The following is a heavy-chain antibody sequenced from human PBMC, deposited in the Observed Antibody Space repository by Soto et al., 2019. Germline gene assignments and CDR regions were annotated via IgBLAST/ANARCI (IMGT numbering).Heavy chain of an antibody. J-gene: IGHJ6*03. CDR2: MYYSGSF. D-gene: IGHD6-19*01. CDR1: GGSISGGGSF. V-gene: IGHV4-31*03. CDR3: AGPSSGWYNYYYMDV. Sequence: SETLSLTCTVSGGSISGGGSFWSWIRQRPGKGLEWIGYMYYSGSFYYNQSLKGRVMISSDTSKNQFSLSVSSVTAADTAVYYCAGPSSGWYNYYYMDVWGKGTTVTVSS.